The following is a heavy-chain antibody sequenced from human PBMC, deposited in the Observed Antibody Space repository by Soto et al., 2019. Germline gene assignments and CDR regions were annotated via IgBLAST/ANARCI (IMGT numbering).Heavy chain of an antibody. CDR2: IIPIFGTA. J-gene: IGHJ5*02. D-gene: IGHD6-6*01. CDR3: ARDEYSSSRALRNWFDP. V-gene: IGHV1-69*06. Sequence: GASLKVSCKPSGGTFSSYAISWVRQAPGQGLEWMGGIIPIFGTANYAQKFQGRVTITADKSTSTAYMELSSLRSEDTAVYYCARDEYSSSRALRNWFDPWGQGTLVTVSS. CDR1: GGTFSSYA.